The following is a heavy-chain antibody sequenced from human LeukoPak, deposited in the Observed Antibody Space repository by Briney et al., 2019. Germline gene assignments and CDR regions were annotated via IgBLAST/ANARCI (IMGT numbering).Heavy chain of an antibody. D-gene: IGHD5-18*01. CDR2: ISGSGGST. Sequence: AGGSLRLSCAASGFTFSSYAMSWVRQAPGKGLEWVSAISGSGGSTYYADSVKGRFTISRDNSKNTLYLQMNSLRAEDTAAYYCAKGADGGYSYGYGYWGQGTLVTVSS. V-gene: IGHV3-23*01. J-gene: IGHJ4*02. CDR3: AKGADGGYSYGYGY. CDR1: GFTFSSYA.